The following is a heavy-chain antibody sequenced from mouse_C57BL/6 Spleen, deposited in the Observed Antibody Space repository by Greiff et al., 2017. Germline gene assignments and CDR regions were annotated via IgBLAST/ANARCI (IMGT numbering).Heavy chain of an antibody. CDR3: ARGDGSSYVYAMDY. J-gene: IGHJ4*01. V-gene: IGHV1-55*01. D-gene: IGHD1-1*01. CDR2: IYPGSGST. CDR1: GYTFTSYW. Sequence: QVQLKQPGAELVKPGASVKMSCKASGYTFTSYWITWVKQRPGQGLEWIGDIYPGSGSTNYNEKFKSKATLTVDTSSSTAYMQLSSLTSEDSAVYYCARGDGSSYVYAMDYWGQGTSVTVSS.